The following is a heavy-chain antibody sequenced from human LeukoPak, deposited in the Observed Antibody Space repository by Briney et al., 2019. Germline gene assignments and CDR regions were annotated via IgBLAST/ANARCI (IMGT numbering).Heavy chain of an antibody. CDR3: ARDHVLLWFGEFLAFDI. V-gene: IGHV6-1*01. J-gene: IGHJ3*02. D-gene: IGHD3-10*01. CDR2: TYYRSKWYN. Sequence: QTLSLTCAISGDSVSSNSAAWNWIRQSPSRGLEWLGRTYYRSKWYNDYAVSVKSRITINPDTSKNQFSLQLNSVTPEDTAVYYCARDHVLLWFGEFLAFDIWGQGTMVTVSS. CDR1: GDSVSSNSAA.